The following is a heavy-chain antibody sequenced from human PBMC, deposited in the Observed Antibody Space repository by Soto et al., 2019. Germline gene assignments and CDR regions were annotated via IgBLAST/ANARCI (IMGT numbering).Heavy chain of an antibody. J-gene: IGHJ5*01. CDR1: GGPLRQYGHF. CDR2: TYHTGVT. D-gene: IGHD3-16*01. Sequence: PSETLSLTCSVSGGPLRQYGHFWTWIRQRPGSGLEWIGYTYHTGVTYYSPTLQSRISISVDTSKNQFSLILNSVTAADTAVYYCVTDHGGPPLNRFDSWGHGTMVTASS. V-gene: IGHV4-31*03. CDR3: VTDHGGPPLNRFDS.